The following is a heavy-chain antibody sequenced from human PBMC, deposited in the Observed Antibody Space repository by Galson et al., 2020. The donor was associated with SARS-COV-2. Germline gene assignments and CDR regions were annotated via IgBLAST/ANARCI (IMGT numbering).Heavy chain of an antibody. CDR3: ARALTGLLWFGELSPDNWFDP. J-gene: IGHJ5*02. D-gene: IGHD3-10*01. V-gene: IGHV1-46*01. Sequence: ASVKVSCKASGYTFTSYYMHWVRQAPGQGLEWMGIINPSGGSTSYAQKFQGRVTMTRDTSTSTVYMELSSLRSEDTAVYYCARALTGLLWFGELSPDNWFDPWGQGTLVTVSS. CDR1: GYTFTSYY. CDR2: INPSGGST.